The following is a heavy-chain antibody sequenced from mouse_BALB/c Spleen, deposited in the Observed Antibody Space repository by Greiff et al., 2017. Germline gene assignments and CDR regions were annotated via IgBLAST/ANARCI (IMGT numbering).Heavy chain of an antibody. CDR3: ARDGDYGSGFAY. J-gene: IGHJ3*01. V-gene: IGHV2-9*02. D-gene: IGHD1-1*01. Sequence: VMLVESGPGLVAPSQSLSITCTVSGFSLTSYGVHWVRQPPGKGLEWLGVIWAGGSTNYNSALMSRLSISKDNSKSQVFLKMNSLQTDDTAMYYCARDGDYGSGFAYWGQGTLVTVSA. CDR1: GFSLTSYG. CDR2: IWAGGST.